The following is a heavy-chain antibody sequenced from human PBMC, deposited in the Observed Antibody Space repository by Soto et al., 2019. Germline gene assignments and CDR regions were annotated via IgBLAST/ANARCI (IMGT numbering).Heavy chain of an antibody. CDR1: GYSISSGYF. J-gene: IGHJ5*02. V-gene: IGHV4-38-2*01. D-gene: IGHD3-16*01. Sequence: PSETLSLTCAVSGYSISSGYFWGWFRQPPGKGLEWIGSIDQSGSTYYNPSLKSRVTISVDTSKNQLSLKLSSVTAADTAVYSCARSVRGYDNWFDPWGQGTLVTVSS. CDR2: IDQSGST. CDR3: ARSVRGYDNWFDP.